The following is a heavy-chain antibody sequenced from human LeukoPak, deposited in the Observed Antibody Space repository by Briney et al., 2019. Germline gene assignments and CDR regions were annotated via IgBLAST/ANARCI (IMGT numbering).Heavy chain of an antibody. D-gene: IGHD2-21*02. CDR1: GGSISSSSYY. Sequence: PSETLSLTCTVSGGSISSSSYYWGWIRQPPGKGLEWIGSIYYSGSTYYNPSLKSRVTISIDTSKIQFSLRLSSVTAADTAVYFCARDGSAEYCYGDCYNSFDMWGQGTMLTVSS. V-gene: IGHV4-39*07. CDR3: ARDGSAEYCYGDCYNSFDM. J-gene: IGHJ3*02. CDR2: IYYSGST.